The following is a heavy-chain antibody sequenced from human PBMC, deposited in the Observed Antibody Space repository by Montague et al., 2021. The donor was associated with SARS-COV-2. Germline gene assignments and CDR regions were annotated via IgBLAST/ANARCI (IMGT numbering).Heavy chain of an antibody. J-gene: IGHJ6*02. CDR3: ARGLSRYSSGKTPLLHSERDV. V-gene: IGHV4-59*01. D-gene: IGHD6-19*01. Sequence: SETLSLTCTVSGGSISSYYWSWIRQPPGKGLEWIGYIYYSGSTNYNPSLKSRVTISVDTSKNQFSLKLSSVTAADTAVYYCARGLSRYSSGKTPLLHSERDVWGQGTTVTVSS. CDR1: GGSISSYY. CDR2: IYYSGST.